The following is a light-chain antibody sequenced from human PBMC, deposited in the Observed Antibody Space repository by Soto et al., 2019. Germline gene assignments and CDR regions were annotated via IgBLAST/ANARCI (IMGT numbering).Light chain of an antibody. CDR1: SSDVGGYNY. Sequence: QSALTQPASVSGSPGQTITISCTGTSSDVGGYNYLSWYQQHPGEAPKVMIYEVSNRPSGVSNRFSGSKSGNTASLTISGLQAEDEADYFCSSYTTSGTPVFGGGTKLTVL. J-gene: IGLJ3*02. CDR3: SSYTTSGTPV. V-gene: IGLV2-14*01. CDR2: EVS.